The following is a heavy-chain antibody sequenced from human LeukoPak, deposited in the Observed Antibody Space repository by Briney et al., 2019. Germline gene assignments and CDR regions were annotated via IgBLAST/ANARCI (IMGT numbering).Heavy chain of an antibody. CDR2: IYYSGST. CDR1: GGSLSSYY. V-gene: IGHV4-59*01. D-gene: IGHD3-10*01. Sequence: PSETLSLTWTVSGGSLSSYYWSWIRQPPGRGLEWIGYIYYSGSTNYNPSLKSRVTTSVDTSKNQFSLKLSSVTAADTAVYYCARGVWFGNLWGQGTLVTVSS. CDR3: ARGVWFGNL. J-gene: IGHJ4*02.